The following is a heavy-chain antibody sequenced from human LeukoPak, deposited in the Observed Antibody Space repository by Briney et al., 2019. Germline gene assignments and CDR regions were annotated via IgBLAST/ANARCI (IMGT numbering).Heavy chain of an antibody. CDR2: ISAYNGNT. Sequence: ASMKVSCKASGYTFTSYGISWVRQAPGQGLEWMGWISAYNGNTNYAQKLQGRVTMTTDTSTSTAYMELRSLRSDDTAVYYCARDPPLAVAAFSRYYYGMDVWGQGTTVTVSS. CDR3: ARDPPLAVAAFSRYYYGMDV. CDR1: GYTFTSYG. J-gene: IGHJ6*02. D-gene: IGHD6-19*01. V-gene: IGHV1-18*01.